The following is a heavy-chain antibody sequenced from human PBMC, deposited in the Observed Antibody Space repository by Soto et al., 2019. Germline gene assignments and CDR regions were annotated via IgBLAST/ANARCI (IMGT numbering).Heavy chain of an antibody. D-gene: IGHD2-15*01. Sequence: EVQLVETGGDLIQPGGSLSLSCAASGLTVSGNYMNWVRQAPGKGLEWVSLIYADGRSHYTDSVKARFTIYRDNSDNTLYLQMNSLRDEDTTLYYSARAVHVYAAADTWGQGTMVTVSS. CDR2: IYADGRS. CDR1: GLTVSGNY. J-gene: IGHJ3*02. CDR3: ARAVHVYAAADT. V-gene: IGHV3-53*02.